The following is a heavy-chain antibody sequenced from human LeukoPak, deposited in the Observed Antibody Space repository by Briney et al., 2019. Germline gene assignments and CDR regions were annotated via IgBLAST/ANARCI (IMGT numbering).Heavy chain of an antibody. V-gene: IGHV3-21*01. CDR3: AREGLAGIPFDY. CDR2: ISSSSSYI. Sequence: GGSLRLSCAASGFTFSSYSMNWVRQAPGKGLEWVSSISSSSSYIYYADSVKGRFTISRDNAKNSLYLQMNSLRAEDTAVYYCAREGLAGIPFDYWGQGTLVTVSS. J-gene: IGHJ4*02. CDR1: GFTFSSYS. D-gene: IGHD6-19*01.